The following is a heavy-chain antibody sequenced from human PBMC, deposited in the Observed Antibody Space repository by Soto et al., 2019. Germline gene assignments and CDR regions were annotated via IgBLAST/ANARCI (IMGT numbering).Heavy chain of an antibody. CDR2: ISGSADGT. D-gene: IGHD3-3*01. CDR3: ARGPRSAYADY. V-gene: IGHV3-23*01. J-gene: IGHJ4*02. Sequence: GGSLRLSCAASGFTFNRYSMSWVRQAPGKGLEWVSAISGSADGTFYADSVKGRFTISRDNSENTLFFLMNSLRVDDTAVYYCARGPRSAYADYWGQGTLVTVSS. CDR1: GFTFNRYS.